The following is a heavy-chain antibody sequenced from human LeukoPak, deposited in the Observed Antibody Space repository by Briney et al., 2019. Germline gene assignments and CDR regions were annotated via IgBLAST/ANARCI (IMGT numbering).Heavy chain of an antibody. CDR3: AKGTWIQLWEEDY. D-gene: IGHD5-18*01. V-gene: IGHV3-23*01. J-gene: IGHJ4*02. CDR2: ISGSGGST. Sequence: SGGSLRLSCAASGFTFGTYSMSWVRQAPGKGLEWVSAISGSGGSTYYADSVKGRFTISRDNSKNTLYLQMNSLRAEDTAVYYCAKGTWIQLWEEDYWSQGTLVTVSS. CDR1: GFTFGTYS.